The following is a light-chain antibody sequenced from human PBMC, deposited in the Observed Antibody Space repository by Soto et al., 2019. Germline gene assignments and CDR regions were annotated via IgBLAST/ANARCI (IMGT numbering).Light chain of an antibody. J-gene: IGKJ4*01. CDR2: AAS. Sequence: EIILTQSPGTLSVSPGETVTLVCRASQSVSVYLAWHQQKSGQPPRLLIHAASDRATGVPARFSGSGSGTEFSLTISSLQSEDFGTYYCQQYKDWPPLTFVGGTRVDI. CDR3: QQYKDWPPLT. V-gene: IGKV3-15*01. CDR1: QSVSVY.